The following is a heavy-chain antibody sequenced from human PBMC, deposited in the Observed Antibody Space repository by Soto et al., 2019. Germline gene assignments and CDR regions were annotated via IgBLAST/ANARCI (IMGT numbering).Heavy chain of an antibody. Sequence: PSDTLSLTCTVSGGSISSGGYYWSWIRQHPGKGLEWIGYIYYSGSTYYNPSLKSRVTISVDTSKNQFSLKLSSVTAADTAVYYCARVNSEWPTKYYFDYWGQGTLVTVSS. V-gene: IGHV4-31*03. J-gene: IGHJ4*02. D-gene: IGHD3-3*01. CDR2: IYYSGST. CDR1: GGSISSGGYY. CDR3: ARVNSEWPTKYYFDY.